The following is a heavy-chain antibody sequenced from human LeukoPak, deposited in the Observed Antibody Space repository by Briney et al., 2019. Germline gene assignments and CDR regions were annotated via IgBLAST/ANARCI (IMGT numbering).Heavy chain of an antibody. CDR1: GYSFTGYY. V-gene: IGHV1-2*06. D-gene: IGHD3-10*01. J-gene: IGHJ6*03. CDR3: ARGGIYYGYRGYYYYYMDV. Sequence: GASVKVSCKASGYSFTGYYMHWVRQAPGQGLEWMGRINPNSGGTNYAQKFQGRVTMTRDTSISTAYMELTRLRSDDTAVYYCARGGIYYGYRGYYYYYMDVWGKGTTVTVSS. CDR2: INPNSGGT.